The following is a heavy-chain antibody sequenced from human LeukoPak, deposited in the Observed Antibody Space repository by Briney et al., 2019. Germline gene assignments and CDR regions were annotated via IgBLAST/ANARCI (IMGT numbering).Heavy chain of an antibody. CDR1: GFTFSIYY. V-gene: IGHV3-7*01. J-gene: IGHJ4*02. CDR3: VGGGN. CDR2: INQDGSKK. Sequence: GGSLRLSCAASGFTFSIYYMNWVRQAPGKGLEWVANINQDGSKKYYVDSVKGRFTISRDNAKNSLYLQMNSLRAEDTAVYYCVGGGNWGQGTLVTVSS.